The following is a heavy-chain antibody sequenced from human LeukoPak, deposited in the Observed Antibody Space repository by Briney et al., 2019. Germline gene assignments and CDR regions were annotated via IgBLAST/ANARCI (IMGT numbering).Heavy chain of an antibody. Sequence: GGSLRLSCAASGFTFSSYAMSWVRQAPGKGLEWVSTISGSGTSTYYADSVKGRFTISRDISKSTLYLQMDSLRADDTAVYYCAKDWWDEWGQGTLDTVSS. J-gene: IGHJ4*02. CDR1: GFTFSSYA. CDR2: ISGSGTST. V-gene: IGHV3-23*01. D-gene: IGHD1-26*01. CDR3: AKDWWDE.